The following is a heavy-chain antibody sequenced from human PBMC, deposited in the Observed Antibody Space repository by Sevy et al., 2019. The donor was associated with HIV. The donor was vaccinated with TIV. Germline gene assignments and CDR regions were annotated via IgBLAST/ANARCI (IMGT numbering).Heavy chain of an antibody. CDR3: AKMQGGSYIDYGMDV. D-gene: IGHD1-26*01. V-gene: IGHV3-30*18. Sequence: GGSLRLSCAASGFIFSTYGIHWVRQAPGKGLEWVAVISFDGSDKYYADSVRGRFTISRDNSKNTLYLQMNSLRVEDTAIYYCAKMQGGSYIDYGMDVWGQGTTVTVSS. CDR2: ISFDGSDK. J-gene: IGHJ6*02. CDR1: GFIFSTYG.